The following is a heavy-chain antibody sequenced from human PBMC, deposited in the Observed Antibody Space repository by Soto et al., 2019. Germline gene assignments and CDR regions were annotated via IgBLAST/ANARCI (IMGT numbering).Heavy chain of an antibody. J-gene: IGHJ6*02. Sequence: VQLVQSGAEVKKPGSSVKVSCKASGGAFSSYAISWVRQVPGQGLEWMGEIISMFGAAMYAQKFQGRVTITADESASTAYMELSSLRSEDTAIYFCARGGKERFRGSGMDVWGQGTTVTVS. V-gene: IGHV1-69*01. D-gene: IGHD1-1*01. CDR2: IISMFGAA. CDR1: GGAFSSYA. CDR3: ARGGKERFRGSGMDV.